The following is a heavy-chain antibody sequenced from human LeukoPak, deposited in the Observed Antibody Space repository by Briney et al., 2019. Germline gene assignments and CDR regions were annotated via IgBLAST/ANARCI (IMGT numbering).Heavy chain of an antibody. J-gene: IGHJ4*02. CDR2: ISAYIGNT. CDR3: ERSELMYYDFGGSYYLLDY. Sequence: ASVKVSCKASGYTFTSYGISWVRQAPGQGLEWMGWISAYIGNTNYAQKLQGRVTITTDTSTSTAYMEPRSLRSDDTAVYYYERSELMYYDFGGSYYLLDYWGQGTLVTVSS. CDR1: GYTFTSYG. D-gene: IGHD3-3*01. V-gene: IGHV1-18*01.